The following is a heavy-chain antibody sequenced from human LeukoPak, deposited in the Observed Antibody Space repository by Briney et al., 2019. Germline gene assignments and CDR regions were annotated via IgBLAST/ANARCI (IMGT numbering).Heavy chain of an antibody. CDR2: ISYSGST. D-gene: IGHD3-3*01. J-gene: IGHJ4*02. Sequence: SENLSLTCTVSGGSVSSPDYYWSWIRQPPGKGLEWIGYISYSGSTNYNPSLKSRVTVSVDTSKSQFSLKLSSVTAADTAVYYCAKDNDFWRYYFDYWGQGTLVTVSS. CDR1: GGSVSSPDYY. V-gene: IGHV4-61*08. CDR3: AKDNDFWRYYFDY.